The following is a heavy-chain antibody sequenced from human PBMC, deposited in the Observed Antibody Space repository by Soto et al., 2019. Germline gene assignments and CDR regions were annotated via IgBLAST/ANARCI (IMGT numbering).Heavy chain of an antibody. J-gene: IGHJ4*02. D-gene: IGHD5-18*01. CDR2: LSASGGST. CDR3: AKDQGVSGAYSYGYDY. CDR1: GFTCSSYA. Sequence: GGSLRLSCAASGFTCSSYAMSWVRQAPGKGLEWVLALSASGGSTYYADPVKGRFTISRDNSKDTLYLHMNSLRAEDTAVYYCAKDQGVSGAYSYGYDYWGQGILVTVSS. V-gene: IGHV3-23*01.